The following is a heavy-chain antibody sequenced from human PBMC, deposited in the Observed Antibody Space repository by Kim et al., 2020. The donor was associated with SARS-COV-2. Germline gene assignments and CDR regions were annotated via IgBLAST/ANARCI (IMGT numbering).Heavy chain of an antibody. V-gene: IGHV4-31*03. J-gene: IGHJ4*02. CDR2: IYYSGST. CDR1: GGSISSGGYY. Sequence: SETLSLTCTVSGGSISSGGYYWSWIRQHPGKGLEWIGYIYYSGSTYYNPSLKSRVTISVDTSKNQFSLKLSSVTAADTAVYYCARAPGLGTMIVVVNHFAYWGEGTHVSVSS. CDR3: ARAPGLGTMIVVVNHFAY. D-gene: IGHD3-22*01.